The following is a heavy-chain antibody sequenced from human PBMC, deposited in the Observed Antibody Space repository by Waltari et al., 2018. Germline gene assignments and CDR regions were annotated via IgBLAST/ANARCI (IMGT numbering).Heavy chain of an antibody. CDR3: ARDYCDRTNCHGMDV. D-gene: IGHD3-22*01. Sequence: QVQLVESGGGVVQPGRSLRLSCAASEFPFRSYPMHWVRQAPGKGLEWVAVISYNERNIYYVDSVKGRFIISRDNSRKMLYLQMNSPRTEDTAVYYCARDYCDRTNCHGMDVWGQGTTVTVSS. CDR1: EFPFRSYP. CDR2: ISYNERNI. J-gene: IGHJ6*02. V-gene: IGHV3-30*04.